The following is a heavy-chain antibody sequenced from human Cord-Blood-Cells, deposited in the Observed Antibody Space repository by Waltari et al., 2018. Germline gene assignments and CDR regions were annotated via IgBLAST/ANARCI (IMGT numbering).Heavy chain of an antibody. CDR3: ATDGDSGSYFDAFDI. V-gene: IGHV1-24*01. J-gene: IGHJ3*02. D-gene: IGHD1-26*01. CDR1: GYTLTELS. CDR2: IDPEDGET. Sequence: QVQLVQSGAEVKKPGAAVKVSCKVSGYTLTELSIHRVRQAPGKGLEWMGGIDPEDGETIYAQKFQCRFTMTEDTSTDTAYMELSSLRSEDTAVYYCATDGDSGSYFDAFDIWGQGTMFTVSS.